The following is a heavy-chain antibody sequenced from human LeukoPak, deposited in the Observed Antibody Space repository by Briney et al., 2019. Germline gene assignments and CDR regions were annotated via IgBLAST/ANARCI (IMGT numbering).Heavy chain of an antibody. CDR2: INPNSGGI. J-gene: IGHJ2*01. Sequence: ASVKVSCKASGYNFTDYCIHWVRQAPGQGLEWMGWINPNSGGIHYAQNFQGRVTMTRDTSISTTYMELSTMRSDDTAVYYCARFAAAGPRGSYWFFDLWGRGTLVTVSS. CDR3: ARFAAAGPRGSYWFFDL. D-gene: IGHD3-10*01. CDR1: GYNFTDYC. V-gene: IGHV1-2*02.